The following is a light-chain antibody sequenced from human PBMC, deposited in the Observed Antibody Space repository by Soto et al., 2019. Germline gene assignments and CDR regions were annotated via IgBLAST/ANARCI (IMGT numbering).Light chain of an antibody. Sequence: EIVLTQSPGTLSLSPGERATPSCRASQSVSSGYFAWYQQRPGQAPRLLIYGASSRATGIPDRFSGMGSGTDFTLTISRLEPEDFAVYYCQQYGSSPLTFGGGTRLGIK. CDR1: QSVSSGY. J-gene: IGKJ5*01. V-gene: IGKV3-20*01. CDR2: GAS. CDR3: QQYGSSPLT.